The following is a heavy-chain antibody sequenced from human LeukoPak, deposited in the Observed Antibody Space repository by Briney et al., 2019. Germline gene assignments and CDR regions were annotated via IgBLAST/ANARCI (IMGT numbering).Heavy chain of an antibody. CDR3: ARGPSTTLTTR. D-gene: IGHD4-17*01. CDR1: GFTFSDYW. Sequence: GGSLRLSCIVSGFTFSDYWMTWVRQAPGKGLEWVANIKHVGSDIHYVDSVKGRFTISRDNAQSSLFLQMSSLRREDTAVYYCARGPSTTLTTRWGQGTLVAVSS. J-gene: IGHJ4*02. V-gene: IGHV3-7*01. CDR2: IKHVGSDI.